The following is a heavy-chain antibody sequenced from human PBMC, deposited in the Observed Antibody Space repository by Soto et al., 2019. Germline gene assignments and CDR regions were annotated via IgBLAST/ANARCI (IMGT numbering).Heavy chain of an antibody. CDR3: ARRYGYLFDY. CDR2: IYYSGST. CDR1: GGSISSYY. J-gene: IGHJ4*02. D-gene: IGHD6-13*01. Sequence: SETLSLTCTVSGGSISSYYWSWIRQPPGKGLEWIGYIYYSGSTNYNPSIKSRVTISVDTSKNQLSLKLSSVTAADMAVYYCARRYGYLFDYWGQGTLVTVSS. V-gene: IGHV4-59*08.